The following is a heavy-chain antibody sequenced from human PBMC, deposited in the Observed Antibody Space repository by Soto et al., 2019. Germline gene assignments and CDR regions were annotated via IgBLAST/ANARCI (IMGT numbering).Heavy chain of an antibody. CDR3: ASESCCYYNYYYYRLAV. CDR2: IIPILGIA. V-gene: IGHV1-69*02. Sequence: SVKVSCKASGGTFSSYTISWVRQAPGQGLEWMGRIIPILGIANYAQKFQGRVTITADKSTSTAYMELSSLRSEDTAVYYCASESCCYYNYYYYRLAVSGRGTTDTVSA. CDR1: GGTFSSYT. J-gene: IGHJ6*01. D-gene: IGHD3-22*01.